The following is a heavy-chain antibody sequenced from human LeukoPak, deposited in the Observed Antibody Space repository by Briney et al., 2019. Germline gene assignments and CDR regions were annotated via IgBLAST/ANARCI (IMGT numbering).Heavy chain of an antibody. CDR1: VFTFSTYN. V-gene: IGHV3-21*06. CDR2: ITSSSRYT. CDR3: ARGPIPYGDYLDY. Sequence: GGSLRLSCAASVFTFSTYNMNWVRQAPGKGLEWVSSITSSSRYTFYADSVKGRFTISRDNAKNSLYLQMNSLRGEDTAIYYCARGPIPYGDYLDYWGQGTLVTVSS. J-gene: IGHJ4*02. D-gene: IGHD4-17*01.